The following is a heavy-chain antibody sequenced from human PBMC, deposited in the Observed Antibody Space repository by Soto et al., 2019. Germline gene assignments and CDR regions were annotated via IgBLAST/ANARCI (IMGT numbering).Heavy chain of an antibody. CDR2: ISAYNGNT. D-gene: IGHD2-21*02. J-gene: IGHJ4*02. Sequence: QVQLVQSGAEVKKPGASVKVSCKASGYTFTSYGISWVRQAPGQGLEWMGWISAYNGNTNYAQKLQGRVTMTTETAASAAYMGLRSLRSDDTAVYYGARDHRGDDSADYWGEGTLVTGSS. V-gene: IGHV1-18*01. CDR1: GYTFTSYG. CDR3: ARDHRGDDSADY.